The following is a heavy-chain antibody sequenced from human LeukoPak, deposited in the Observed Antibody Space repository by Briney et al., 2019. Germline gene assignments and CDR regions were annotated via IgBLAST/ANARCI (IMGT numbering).Heavy chain of an antibody. CDR1: GYTFTSYG. V-gene: IGHV1-18*01. D-gene: IGHD6-13*01. Sequence: ASVKVSCKASGYTFTSYGISWVRQAPGQGLEWMGWISAYNGNTNYAQKLQGRVTMTTDTSTSTAYMELRSLRSDDTAVYYCARDPGLIAAAGGTDYWGQGTLVTVSS. CDR3: ARDPGLIAAAGGTDY. J-gene: IGHJ4*02. CDR2: ISAYNGNT.